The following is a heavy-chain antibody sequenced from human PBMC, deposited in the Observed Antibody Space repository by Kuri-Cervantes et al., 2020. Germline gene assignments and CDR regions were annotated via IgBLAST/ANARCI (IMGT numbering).Heavy chain of an antibody. CDR2: ISYDGSNK. V-gene: IGHV3-30*03. J-gene: IGHJ4*02. CDR1: GFTFSSYG. CDR3: ATGVGATGY. Sequence: GESLKISCAASGFTFSSYGMHWVRQAPGKGLEWVAVISYDGSNKYYADSVKGRFTISRDSSKNTLYLQMNSLRAEDTAVYYCATGVGATGYWGQGTLVTVSS. D-gene: IGHD1-26*01.